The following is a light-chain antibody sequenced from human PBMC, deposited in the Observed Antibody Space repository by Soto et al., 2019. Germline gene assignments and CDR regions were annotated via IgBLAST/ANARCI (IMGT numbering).Light chain of an antibody. Sequence: DIQMTQSPSSLSASVGDRLTITCRASQRISSYLNWYQQKPGKASKVLIYAASSLRSGVTSRFSGSGSGTDFTLPISSLQPEDFATYYCQQSHSTPYTFGQGTKLEIK. J-gene: IGKJ2*01. V-gene: IGKV1-39*01. CDR2: AAS. CDR3: QQSHSTPYT. CDR1: QRISSY.